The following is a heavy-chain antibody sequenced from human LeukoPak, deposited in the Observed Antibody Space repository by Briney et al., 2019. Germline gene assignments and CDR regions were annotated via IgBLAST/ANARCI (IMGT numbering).Heavy chain of an antibody. V-gene: IGHV3-48*03. CDR3: ASAGDSSGYLMYYFDY. CDR2: ISTTGSSI. J-gene: IGHJ4*02. CDR1: GFTFSSYE. D-gene: IGHD3-22*01. Sequence: GGSLRLSCAASGFTFSSYEMNWVRQAPGKGLEWVSYISTTGSSIYYADSVKGRFTISRDNVKNLLYLQMNSLRAEDTAVYYCASAGDSSGYLMYYFDYWGQGTLVTVSS.